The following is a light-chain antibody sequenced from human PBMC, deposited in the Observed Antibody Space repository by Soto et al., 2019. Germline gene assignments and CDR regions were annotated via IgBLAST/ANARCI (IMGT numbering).Light chain of an antibody. V-gene: IGLV2-14*03. CDR3: SSYTTTRIVI. CDR2: EVT. J-gene: IGLJ2*01. Sequence: QSALTQPASVSGSPGQSITISCTGTSSDVGDYNYVSWYQQHPGKAPKLMIFEVTNRPSGVSSRFSGSKSGNTASLTISGLQAEDEADYYCSSYTTTRIVIFGGGTKVTVL. CDR1: SSDVGDYNY.